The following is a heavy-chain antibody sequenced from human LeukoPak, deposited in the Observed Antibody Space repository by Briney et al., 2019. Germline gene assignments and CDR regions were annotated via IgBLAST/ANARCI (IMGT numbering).Heavy chain of an antibody. J-gene: IGHJ4*02. CDR2: VSGSGSGR. CDR3: AKDQRNSGRYYGVDY. D-gene: IGHD1-26*01. V-gene: IGHV3-23*01. Sequence: GGSLSLSCAAAGCTFSNNALGWVRQPPGKGKGRVSGVSGSGSGRSYEDSLKGRFTISRDNSKNTLYLQMDSLRAEDTAVYYCAKDQRNSGRYYGVDYWGQGTLVIVSS. CDR1: GCTFSNNA.